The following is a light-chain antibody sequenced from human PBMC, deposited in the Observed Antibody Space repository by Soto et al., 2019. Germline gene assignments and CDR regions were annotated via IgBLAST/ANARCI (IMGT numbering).Light chain of an antibody. J-gene: IGKJ4*01. CDR1: QSISSY. Sequence: DVKMTQSPSSLSASVGDRVTITCRASQSISSYLNWYQQKPGKAPKLLIYAASSLQSGVPSRFSGSGSGTDFTLTISSLQPEDIATYYCQQHDNLPLTFGGGTKVDIK. CDR2: AAS. V-gene: IGKV1-39*01. CDR3: QQHDNLPLT.